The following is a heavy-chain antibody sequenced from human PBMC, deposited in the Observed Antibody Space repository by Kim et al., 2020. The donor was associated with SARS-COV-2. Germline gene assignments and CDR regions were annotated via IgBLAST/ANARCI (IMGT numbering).Heavy chain of an antibody. J-gene: IGHJ6*02. CDR3: AKNYYYYYAMDV. Sequence: YYAASVKGRFTISRDNSRNTLFLQMNSLRAEDTAVYYCAKNYYYYYAMDVWGQGTSVTVSS. V-gene: IGHV3-23*01.